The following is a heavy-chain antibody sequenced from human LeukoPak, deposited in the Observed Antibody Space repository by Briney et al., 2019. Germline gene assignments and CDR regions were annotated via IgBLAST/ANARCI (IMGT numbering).Heavy chain of an antibody. CDR2: IYISGST. D-gene: IGHD1-1*01. Sequence: PSETLSLTCTVPGGSISSYYWSWIRQPAGKGLEWIGRIYISGSTNYNPSLKSRVTMSVDTSKNQFSLKLSSVTAADTAVYYCARDRGTWNDDGFDYWGQGTLVTVPS. CDR3: ARDRGTWNDDGFDY. V-gene: IGHV4-4*07. J-gene: IGHJ4*02. CDR1: GGSISSYY.